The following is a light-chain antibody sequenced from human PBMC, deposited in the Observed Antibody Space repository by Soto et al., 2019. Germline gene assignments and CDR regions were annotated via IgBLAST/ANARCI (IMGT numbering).Light chain of an antibody. V-gene: IGKV3-11*01. Sequence: EIVLTQSPATLSLSPGERATLSCRASQSVSSYLAWYQQKPGQAPRLLIYDASNRATGIPARFSGSGSGTDLTLTISSLEPDDFAVYYCQQRSNWPPLFGPGTKVDIK. CDR2: DAS. CDR1: QSVSSY. CDR3: QQRSNWPPL. J-gene: IGKJ3*01.